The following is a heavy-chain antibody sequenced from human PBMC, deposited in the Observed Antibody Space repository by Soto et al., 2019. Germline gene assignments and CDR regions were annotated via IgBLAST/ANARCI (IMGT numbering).Heavy chain of an antibody. Sequence: QVQLVQSGAEVKKPGASVKVSCKASGYTFTSYDINWVRQATGQGLEWMGWMNPNTGNTDYAQKFQGRITMTRNTYNSTAYVEVSSLSSEDTAVYYCARSHLIGGQSMAYWGQGTLVTVSS. CDR1: GYTFTSYD. V-gene: IGHV1-8*01. D-gene: IGHD3-16*01. CDR3: ARSHLIGGQSMAY. CDR2: MNPNTGNT. J-gene: IGHJ4*02.